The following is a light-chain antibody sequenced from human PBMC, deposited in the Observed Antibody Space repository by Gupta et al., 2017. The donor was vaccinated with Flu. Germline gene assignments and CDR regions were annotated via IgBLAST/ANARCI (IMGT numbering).Light chain of an antibody. CDR2: KAS. J-gene: IGKJ1*01. Sequence: DIQTTQSPSTLSASVGDRVTITCRASQSINSWLAWYQQKPGKAPKLLIYKASNLESGVTSRFSGSGAGTEFTLTISSLQPDDFATYYCQQYNNAWTFGQGTKVEIK. CDR3: QQYNNAWT. CDR1: QSINSW. V-gene: IGKV1-5*03.